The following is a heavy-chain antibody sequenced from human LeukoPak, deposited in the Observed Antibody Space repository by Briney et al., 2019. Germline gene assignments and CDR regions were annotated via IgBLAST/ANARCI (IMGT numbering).Heavy chain of an antibody. J-gene: IGHJ3*02. V-gene: IGHV3-33*06. CDR1: GFTFSSYG. Sequence: GGSLRLSCAASGFTFSSYGMHWVRQAPGKGPEWVAVIWYDGSNKYYADSVKGRFTISRDNSKNTLYLQMNSLRAEDTAVYYCAKDNHSGYTSYAFDIWGQGTMVTVSS. D-gene: IGHD3-9*01. CDR3: AKDNHSGYTSYAFDI. CDR2: IWYDGSNK.